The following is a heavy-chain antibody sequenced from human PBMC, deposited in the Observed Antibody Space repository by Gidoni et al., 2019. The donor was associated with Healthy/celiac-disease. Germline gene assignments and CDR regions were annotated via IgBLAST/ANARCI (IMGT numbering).Heavy chain of an antibody. V-gene: IGHV3-9*01. CDR1: GFTFADYA. CDR2: ISWNSGSI. Sequence: DVQLVESGGGVVQPGRSLRLSCAASGFTFADYAMHWVRQAPGKGLELVSGISWNSGSIGYADSVKGRFTISRDNAKNSLYLQMNSLRAEDTALYYCAKERYCSSTSCHGGFDYWGQGTLVTVSS. D-gene: IGHD2-2*01. J-gene: IGHJ4*02. CDR3: AKERYCSSTSCHGGFDY.